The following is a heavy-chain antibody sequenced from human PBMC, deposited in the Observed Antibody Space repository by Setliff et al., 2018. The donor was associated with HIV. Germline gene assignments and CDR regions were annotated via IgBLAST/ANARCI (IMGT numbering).Heavy chain of an antibody. CDR1: GASISSGNW. CDR3: ARARDFSSGQDN. D-gene: IGHD3-3*01. J-gene: IGHJ4*02. Sequence: PSETLSLTCAVSGASISSGNWWSWVRQSPGKGLEWIGEIFHTGSTNYNPFLKSRVTISVDTSKNHFSLNVSSLTAADTALYFCARARDFSSGQDNWGQGTLVTVSS. CDR2: IFHTGST. V-gene: IGHV4-4*02.